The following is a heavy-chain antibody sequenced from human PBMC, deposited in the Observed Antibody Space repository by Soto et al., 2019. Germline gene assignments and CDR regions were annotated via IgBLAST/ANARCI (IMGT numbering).Heavy chain of an antibody. V-gene: IGHV3-23*01. CDR1: WFHLSHHC. Sequence: GGSPRPPLATPWFHLSHHCIGLVRQASGKGLEWVSAISGSGGSTYYADSVKGRFTVSRDNSKNTLYLQMNSLRAEDTAVYYCAKVVEWLLIKNYFDYWGQGXLVTVYS. J-gene: IGHJ4*02. CDR2: ISGSGGST. CDR3: AKVVEWLLIKNYFDY. D-gene: IGHD3-3*01.